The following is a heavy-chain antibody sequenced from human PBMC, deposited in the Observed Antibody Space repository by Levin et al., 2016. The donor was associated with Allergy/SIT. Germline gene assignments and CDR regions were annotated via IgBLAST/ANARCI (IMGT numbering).Heavy chain of an antibody. CDR2: IIPILGIS. D-gene: IGHD2-15*01. CDR1: GGTFGNFA. CDR3: ARDKGGILSYYYGMDV. J-gene: IGHJ6*02. Sequence: SVKVSCKASGGTFGNFAISWVRQAPGQGLEWMGRIIPILGISKYAQNFQGRVTTTADTTTSTAYMDLSSLRSDDTAVYYCARDKGGILSYYYGMDVWGQGTAVTVSS. V-gene: IGHV1-69*04.